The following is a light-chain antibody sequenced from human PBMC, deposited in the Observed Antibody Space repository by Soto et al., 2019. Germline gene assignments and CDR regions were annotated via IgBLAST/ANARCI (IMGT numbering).Light chain of an antibody. CDR2: DAS. J-gene: IGKJ1*01. CDR3: QDYSGYSWT. CDR1: QSIGAW. V-gene: IGKV1-5*01. Sequence: DIPMTQSPSTLSASVGDRVTITCRASQSIGAWLAWYHQKPGKAPKVLVYDASRLQSGVPSRFSGSGSGTEFTLTISSLQPDEFGIYYCQDYSGYSWTFGQWTK.